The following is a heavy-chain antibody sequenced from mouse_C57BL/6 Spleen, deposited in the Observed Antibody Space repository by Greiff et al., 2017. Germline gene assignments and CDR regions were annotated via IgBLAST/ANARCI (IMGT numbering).Heavy chain of an antibody. CDR3: ARWGLSPSYWYFDV. J-gene: IGHJ1*03. V-gene: IGHV1-53*01. D-gene: IGHD2-2*01. CDR1: GYTFTSYW. CDR2: INPSNGGT. Sequence: VQLQQPGTELVKPGASVKLSCKASGYTFTSYWMHWVKQRPGQGLEWIGNINPSNGGTNYNEKFKSKATLSVDKSSSTAYLQLSSLTSEDSAVYYCARWGLSPSYWYFDVWGTGTTVTVSS.